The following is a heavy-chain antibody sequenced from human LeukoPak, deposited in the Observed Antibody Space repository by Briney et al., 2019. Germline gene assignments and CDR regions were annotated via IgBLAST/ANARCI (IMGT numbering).Heavy chain of an antibody. CDR3: ARDRRSTGWPFDY. V-gene: IGHV3-23*01. CDR1: GVTFSSYS. CDR2: VSGSGDST. Sequence: GGSLRLSCAASGVTFSSYSMNWVRQAPGKGREWVSIVSGSGDSTYYADSMKGRFTISRDNSKNTLFLQINSLRVDDTAVYYCARDRRSTGWPFDYWGQGTLVTVFS. D-gene: IGHD6-19*01. J-gene: IGHJ4*02.